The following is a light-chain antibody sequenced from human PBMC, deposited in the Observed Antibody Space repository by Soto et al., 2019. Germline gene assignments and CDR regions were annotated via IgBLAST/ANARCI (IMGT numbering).Light chain of an antibody. V-gene: IGLV1-36*01. CDR1: RANIGNNA. Sequence: QAVVTQPPSVSDAPRQRVTISCSGSRANIGNNAVNWYQQLPGKAPKLLIYYDDLLSSGVSDRFSGSKSGTSASLAISGLQSEDEADYYCAVWDDNLNGVVFGGGTQLTVL. CDR3: AVWDDNLNGVV. CDR2: YDD. J-gene: IGLJ2*01.